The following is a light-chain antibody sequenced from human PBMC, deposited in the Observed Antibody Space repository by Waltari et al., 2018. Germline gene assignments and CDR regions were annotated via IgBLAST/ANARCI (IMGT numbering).Light chain of an antibody. V-gene: IGLV2-14*03. Sequence: QSALTQPASVSGSPGQSITIPCTGTRSDGGAYKDVSWYQQHPGKAPKLMIFDVSNWPSGVSTRFSGSKSGNTASLTISGLQAEDEAVYHCSSYTSSSSRLFGGGTKVTVL. CDR2: DVS. CDR1: RSDGGAYKD. J-gene: IGLJ3*02. CDR3: SSYTSSSSRL.